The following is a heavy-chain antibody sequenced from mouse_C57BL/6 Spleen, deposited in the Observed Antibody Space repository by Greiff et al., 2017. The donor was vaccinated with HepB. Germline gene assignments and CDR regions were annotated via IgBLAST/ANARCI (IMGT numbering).Heavy chain of an antibody. CDR1: GYTFTSYW. D-gene: IGHD2-2*01. CDR3: ARKGYPSYWYFDV. V-gene: IGHV1-61*01. CDR2: IYPSDSET. J-gene: IGHJ1*03. Sequence: QVQLQQPGAELVRPGSSVKLSCKASGYTFTSYWMDWVKQRPGQGLEWIGNIYPSDSETHYNQKFKDKATLTVDKSSSTAYMQLSSLTSEDSAVYYCARKGYPSYWYFDVWGTGTTVTVSS.